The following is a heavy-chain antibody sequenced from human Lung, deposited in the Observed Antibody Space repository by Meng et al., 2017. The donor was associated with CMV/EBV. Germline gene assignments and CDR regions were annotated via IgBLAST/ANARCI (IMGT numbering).Heavy chain of an antibody. Sequence: SXTASGFTFSDYSMNWVRQAPGKGLEWVSSISSSDYIYYADSVRGRFTISRDNAKHSLYLQMNSLRAEDTAVYYCARGVGSYAFWSAYSYYYGLDVWXQGTTVTVSS. CDR1: GFTFSDYS. CDR3: ARGVGSYAFWSAYSYYYGLDV. CDR2: ISSSDYI. J-gene: IGHJ6*02. D-gene: IGHD3-3*01. V-gene: IGHV3-21*01.